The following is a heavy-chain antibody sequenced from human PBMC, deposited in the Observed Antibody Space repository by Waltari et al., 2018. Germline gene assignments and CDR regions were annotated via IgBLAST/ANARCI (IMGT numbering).Heavy chain of an antibody. V-gene: IGHV1-2*06. Sequence: QVQLVQSGAEVKKPGASVKVSCKASGYTFTGYYMHWVRQAPGQGPEWMGRINPNSGGTNYAQKCQGRVTMTRDTSISTAYMELSRLRSDDTAVYYCARDSSYGDYGGGWFDPWGQGTLVTVSS. CDR1: GYTFTGYY. CDR3: ARDSSYGDYGGGWFDP. J-gene: IGHJ5*02. CDR2: INPNSGGT. D-gene: IGHD4-17*01.